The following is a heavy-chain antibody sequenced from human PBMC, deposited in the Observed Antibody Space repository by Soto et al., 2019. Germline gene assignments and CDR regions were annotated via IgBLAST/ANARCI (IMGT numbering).Heavy chain of an antibody. V-gene: IGHV4-31*03. J-gene: IGHJ5*02. CDR2: IYYSGST. CDR1: GGSISSGGYY. Sequence: SETLSLTCTVSGGSISSGGYYWSWIRQHPGKGLEWIGYIYYSGSTDYNPSLKSRVTISVDTSKNQFSLKLSSVTAADTAVYYCASYSVPKRVRFDPWGQGTLVTVSS. D-gene: IGHD2-21*01. CDR3: ASYSVPKRVRFDP.